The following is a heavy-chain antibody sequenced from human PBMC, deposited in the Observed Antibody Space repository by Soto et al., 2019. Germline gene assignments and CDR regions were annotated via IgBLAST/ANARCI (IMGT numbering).Heavy chain of an antibody. J-gene: IGHJ4*02. Sequence: QVQLQESGPGLVKPSETLSLTCTVSGGSISSYYWTWIRPPPGKGLEWVGYVYYSGTTYYNPSLQSRVTISVDTSKNQFSLKVKSVTAADTAIYYCARAGSTWRYFFDYWGQGSLVTVSS. D-gene: IGHD6-13*01. CDR2: VYYSGTT. CDR3: ARAGSTWRYFFDY. V-gene: IGHV4-59*01. CDR1: GGSISSYY.